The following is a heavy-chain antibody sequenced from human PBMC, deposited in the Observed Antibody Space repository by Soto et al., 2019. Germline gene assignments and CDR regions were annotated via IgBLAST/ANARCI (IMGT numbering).Heavy chain of an antibody. CDR2: ISHDGSNK. V-gene: IGHV3-30*18. CDR1: GFTFNSYW. D-gene: IGHD6-19*01. Sequence: SLRLSCAASGFTFNSYWMSWVRQAPGKGMEWVAVISHDGSNKYYADSVKGRFTISRDNSKNTLYLQMNSLRAEDTAVYYCAKDDVGNKQRAVTHDYWGQGTLVTISS. CDR3: AKDDVGNKQRAVTHDY. J-gene: IGHJ4*02.